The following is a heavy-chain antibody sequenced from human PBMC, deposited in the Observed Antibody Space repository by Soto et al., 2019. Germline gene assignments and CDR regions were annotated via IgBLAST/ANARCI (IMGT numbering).Heavy chain of an antibody. V-gene: IGHV4-39*01. D-gene: IGHD5-12*01. CDR1: GGSISSSSYY. CDR2: IYYSGST. J-gene: IGHJ6*02. Sequence: SETLSLTCTVSGGSISSSSYYWGWIRQSPGKGLEWIGSIYYSGSTYYNPSLKSRVTISVDTSKNQFSLKLSSVTAADTAVYYCARLGLRHYYYYYGMDVWGQGTTVTV. CDR3: ARLGLRHYYYYYGMDV.